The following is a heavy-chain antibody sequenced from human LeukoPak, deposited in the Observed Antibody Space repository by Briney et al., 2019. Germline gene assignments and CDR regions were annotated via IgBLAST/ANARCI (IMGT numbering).Heavy chain of an antibody. CDR3: AAKVELRSNGPYFNS. CDR2: IYSGGDT. V-gene: IGHV3-53*01. J-gene: IGHJ4*02. Sequence: PGGSLTLSCAPSGFTVSSNYMSWLRQAPGKGLEWVSVIYSGGDTFYADSVKGRFTISRDNSKNTLYLQMNSLRAEDTAVYYCAAKVELRSNGPYFNSWGQGTLVSVSS. D-gene: IGHD1-7*01. CDR1: GFTVSSNY.